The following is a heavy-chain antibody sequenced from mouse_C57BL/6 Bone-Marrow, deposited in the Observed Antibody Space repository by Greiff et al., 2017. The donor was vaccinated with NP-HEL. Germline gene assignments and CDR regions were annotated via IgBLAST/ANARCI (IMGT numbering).Heavy chain of an antibody. Sequence: EVKVVESGGGLVQPKGSLKLSCAASGFSFNTYAMNWVRQAPGKGLEWVARIRSKSNNYATYYADSVKDRFTISRDDSESMLYLQMNNLKTEDTAMYYCVRHHYYGSRDYAMDYWGQGTSVTVSS. CDR3: VRHHYYGSRDYAMDY. V-gene: IGHV10-1*01. CDR1: GFSFNTYA. D-gene: IGHD1-1*01. CDR2: IRSKSNNYAT. J-gene: IGHJ4*01.